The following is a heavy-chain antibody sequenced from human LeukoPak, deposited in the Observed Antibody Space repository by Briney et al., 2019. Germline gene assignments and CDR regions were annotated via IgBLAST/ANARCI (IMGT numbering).Heavy chain of an antibody. CDR1: GGSISSYY. V-gene: IGHV4-4*07. CDR2: IHTSGST. CDR3: AKDGGVVPGVNLYYYYMDV. Sequence: SETLSLTCTVSGGSISSYYWSWIRQPAGKGLEWIGRIHTSGSTNYSPSLKSRVTMSVDTSKNQFSLKLSSVTAADTAVYYCAKDGGVVPGVNLYYYYMDVWGKGTTVTVSS. J-gene: IGHJ6*03. D-gene: IGHD2-2*01.